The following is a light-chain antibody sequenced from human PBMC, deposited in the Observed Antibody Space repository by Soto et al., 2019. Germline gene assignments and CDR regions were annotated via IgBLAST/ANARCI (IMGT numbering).Light chain of an antibody. V-gene: IGKV3-20*01. CDR3: HQYGGSPRT. Sequence: EIVLTQSPGTLSLSPVERATLSCRASQSVSSSYLAWYQQKPGQAPRLLIYGASSRATGIPDRFSGSGSGKDFTLTISRLEPEDFAVYYCHQYGGSPRTLGQGTKVEIK. CDR1: QSVSSSY. J-gene: IGKJ1*01. CDR2: GAS.